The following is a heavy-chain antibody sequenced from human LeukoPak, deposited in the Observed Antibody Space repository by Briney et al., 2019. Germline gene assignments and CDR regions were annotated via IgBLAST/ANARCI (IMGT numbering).Heavy chain of an antibody. CDR3: ARDLSGYYATDY. J-gene: IGHJ4*02. CDR1: GFIFSSHA. Sequence: GGSLRLSCAASGFIFSSHAMHWVRQAPGKGLEWVAAITYDGSNEYYADSVKGRFTVSRDHSKNTLYLQMNSLRAEDTAVYYCARDLSGYYATDYWGQGTLVTVSS. CDR2: ITYDGSNE. D-gene: IGHD3-22*01. V-gene: IGHV3-30-3*01.